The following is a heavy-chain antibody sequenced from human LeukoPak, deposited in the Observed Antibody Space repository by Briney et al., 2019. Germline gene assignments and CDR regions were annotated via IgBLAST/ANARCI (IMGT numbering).Heavy chain of an antibody. Sequence: GASVKVSCKASGYTFTSYDINWVRQAPGQGLEWMGWMNPNSGNTGYAQKFQGRVTITRNTSISTAYMELSSLRSEDTAVYYCARVPKYYYGLSDYWGQGTLVTVSS. CDR1: GYTFTSYD. J-gene: IGHJ4*02. CDR2: MNPNSGNT. CDR3: ARVPKYYYGLSDY. V-gene: IGHV1-8*03. D-gene: IGHD3-10*01.